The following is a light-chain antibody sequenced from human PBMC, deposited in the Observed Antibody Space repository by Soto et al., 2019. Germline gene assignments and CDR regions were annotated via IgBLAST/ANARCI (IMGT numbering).Light chain of an antibody. V-gene: IGKV3-20*01. CDR3: QQYGSAQWT. Sequence: EIVLTQSPGTLSLSPGERATLSCRASQSVSRSYVAWYQKKPGQAPRLLIYGEFRSATGIPDRFSGSGYGTDFTLTISRLEPEDFAVYNCQQYGSAQWTFGQWNKVEIK. CDR2: GEF. J-gene: IGKJ1*01. CDR1: QSVSRSY.